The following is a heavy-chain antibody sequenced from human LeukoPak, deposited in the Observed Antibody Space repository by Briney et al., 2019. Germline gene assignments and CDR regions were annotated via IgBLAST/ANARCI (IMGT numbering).Heavy chain of an antibody. V-gene: IGHV1-8*01. CDR1: GYTFTSYD. J-gene: IGHJ4*02. CDR2: MNPNIGNT. Sequence: ASVKVSCKTSGYTFTSYDINWVRQATGQGLEWLGWMNPNIGNTGYAQKFQGRVTMTRNTSISTAYMELSNLRSEDTAVYYCARVAGNCGGDCYRLLYWGQGTLVTVSS. CDR3: ARVAGNCGGDCYRLLY. D-gene: IGHD2-21*01.